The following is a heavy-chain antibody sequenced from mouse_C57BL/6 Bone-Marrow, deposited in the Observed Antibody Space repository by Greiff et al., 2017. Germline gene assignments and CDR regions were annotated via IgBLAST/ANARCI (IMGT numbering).Heavy chain of an antibody. CDR1: GYSITSGYD. CDR2: ISYSGST. V-gene: IGHV3-1*01. J-gene: IGHJ4*01. D-gene: IGHD2-3*01. CDR3: ARADGYYGLYAMDY. Sequence: EVKLQESGPGMVKPSQSLSLTCTVTGYSITSGYDWHWIRHFPGNKLEWMGYISYSGSTNYNPSLKSRISITHDTSKNHFFLKLNSVTTEDTATYYCARADGYYGLYAMDYWGQGTSVTVSS.